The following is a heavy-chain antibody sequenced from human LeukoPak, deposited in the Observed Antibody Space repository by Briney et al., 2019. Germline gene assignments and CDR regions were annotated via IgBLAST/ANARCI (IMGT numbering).Heavy chain of an antibody. CDR1: GFILDDYV. CDR2: INWNGGST. V-gene: IGHV3-20*04. J-gene: IGHJ2*01. CDR3: ARLLIHYYGSGSYYNWYFDL. D-gene: IGHD3-10*01. Sequence: GGSLRLSCAASGFILDDYVMNWVRQAPGKGVEWVSGINWNGGSTGYAYSVKGRFTISRDNAKNSLYLQMKSLRAEDTALYYCARLLIHYYGSGSYYNWYFDLWGRGTLVTVSS.